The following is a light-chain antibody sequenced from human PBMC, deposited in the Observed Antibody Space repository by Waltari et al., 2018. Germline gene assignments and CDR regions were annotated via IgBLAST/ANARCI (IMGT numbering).Light chain of an antibody. CDR1: QNISNW. V-gene: IGKV1-5*03. CDR2: KAS. Sequence: DIQMTQSPSSLSASVGDRVTITCRASQNISNWLASYQQKPGKAPILLISKASILKSSVASRFSGSGSGTQVTLTISSLQHGDFATYYCQQYNTYSSFGQGTKLEIK. CDR3: QQYNTYSS. J-gene: IGKJ2*01.